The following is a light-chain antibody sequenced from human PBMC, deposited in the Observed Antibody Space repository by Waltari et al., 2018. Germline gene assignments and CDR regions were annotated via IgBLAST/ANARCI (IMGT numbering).Light chain of an antibody. CDR2: AAS. J-gene: IGKJ1*01. CDR1: QSVSRT. Sequence: EIVLTQSPGTLSLAPGERATLSCRASQSVSRTLAWYQQKPGQAPSLLIYAASTRATGIPDRVSGRGSGTDFSLTISRLEPEDFAVYYCQHYVRLPATFGQGTKVEIK. V-gene: IGKV3-20*01. CDR3: QHYVRLPAT.